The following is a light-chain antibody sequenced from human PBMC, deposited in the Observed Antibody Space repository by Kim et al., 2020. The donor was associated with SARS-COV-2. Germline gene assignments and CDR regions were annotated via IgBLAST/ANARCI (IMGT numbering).Light chain of an antibody. J-gene: IGLJ1*01. Sequence: GQRGPIYCSGGSSNSGSKTENWYQRLPETAPKLLSYSNNQRPSGVPVRFSGSKSGTSASLAISGLQSEDEADYYCAAWDVSLNGYVFGTETKVTVL. CDR1: SSNSGSKT. V-gene: IGLV1-44*01. CDR3: AAWDVSLNGYV. CDR2: SNN.